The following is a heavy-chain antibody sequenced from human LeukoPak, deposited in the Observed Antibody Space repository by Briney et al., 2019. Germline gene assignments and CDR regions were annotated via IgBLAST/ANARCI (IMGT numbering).Heavy chain of an antibody. V-gene: IGHV1-2*02. D-gene: IGHD3-3*01. CDR2: INPNIGGT. CDR1: GYTFTGYY. Sequence: ASVKVSCKASGYTFTGYYMHWVRQAPGQGLEWMGWINPNIGGTNYAQKFQGRVTMTRDTSISTAYMELSRLRSDDTAVYYCARSYYDFWSGYYSDYYYMDVWGKGTTVTVSS. J-gene: IGHJ6*03. CDR3: ARSYYDFWSGYYSDYYYMDV.